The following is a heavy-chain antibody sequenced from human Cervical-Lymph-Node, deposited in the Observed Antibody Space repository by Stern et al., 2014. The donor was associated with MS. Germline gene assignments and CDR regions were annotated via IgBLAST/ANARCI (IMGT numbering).Heavy chain of an antibody. CDR3: ARDRGGNSFEIDY. J-gene: IGHJ4*02. CDR2: LDSGGTT. Sequence: EVQLVQSGGGLVRPGGSLRLSCVVSGFTVSASYMSWVRQSPGKGLQCVSVLDSGGTTYYADDVRGRFTISKDNSKNTVYLQMNSLSVEDSAVYYCARDRGGNSFEIDYWGQGTLVTVSS. D-gene: IGHD4-23*01. V-gene: IGHV3-66*02. CDR1: GFTVSASY.